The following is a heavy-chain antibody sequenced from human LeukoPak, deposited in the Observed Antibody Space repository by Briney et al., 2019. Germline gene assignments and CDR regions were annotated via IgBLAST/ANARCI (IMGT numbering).Heavy chain of an antibody. Sequence: PSETLSLTCTVSGGSISSYYWSWIRQPPGKGLEWIGYIYYSGSTNYNPSLKSRVTISVDTSKNQFSLKLSSVTAADAAVYYCARAPDIVATIRHFDLWGRGTLVTVSS. D-gene: IGHD5-12*01. CDR1: GGSISSYY. V-gene: IGHV4-59*01. CDR3: ARAPDIVATIRHFDL. CDR2: IYYSGST. J-gene: IGHJ2*01.